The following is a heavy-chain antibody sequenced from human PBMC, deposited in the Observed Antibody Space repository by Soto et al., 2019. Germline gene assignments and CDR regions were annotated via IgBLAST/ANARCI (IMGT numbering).Heavy chain of an antibody. J-gene: IGHJ4*02. CDR3: AKIPRQGYSPLYFDF. V-gene: IGHV3-23*01. CDR2: ITASGGTT. D-gene: IGHD5-18*01. Sequence: GSLRLSCAASGFIFNNYAMSWVRQAPGKGLEWVSGITASGGTTYYADSMKGRCTISRDNSQNTLSLQMNSLRAEDTAIYYCAKIPRQGYSPLYFDFRGKAILLTGSS. CDR1: GFIFNNYA.